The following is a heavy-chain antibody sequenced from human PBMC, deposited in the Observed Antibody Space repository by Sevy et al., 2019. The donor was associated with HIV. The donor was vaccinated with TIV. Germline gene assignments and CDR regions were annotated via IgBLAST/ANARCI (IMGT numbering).Heavy chain of an antibody. D-gene: IGHD3-10*02. V-gene: IGHV3-33*01. J-gene: IGHJ4*02. CDR3: ARDVRGEGIRPGDLDY. Sequence: GGALRLSCAASGFTFSDFGMQWVRQAPGKGLQWVAVIWNDGSNKYYADSVKGRFTTSSDNSSNILYLQMNSLRAEDTAVYYCARDVRGEGIRPGDLDYWGQGTLVTVSS. CDR2: IWNDGSNK. CDR1: GFTFSDFG.